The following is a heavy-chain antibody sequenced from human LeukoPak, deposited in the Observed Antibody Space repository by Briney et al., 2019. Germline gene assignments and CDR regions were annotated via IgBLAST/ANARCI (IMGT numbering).Heavy chain of an antibody. CDR1: GNTFTAYY. D-gene: IGHD2-2*02. Sequence: ASVKVSCKAPGNTFTAYYMHWVRQAPGQGLEWVGWINPNSGDTNYAQKFQGRVTMTRDTSISTAYMELSRLRSDDTAVYYCARERGYCSSSTCYTSDAFDLWGQGTVVTVSS. V-gene: IGHV1-2*02. J-gene: IGHJ3*01. CDR3: ARERGYCSSSTCYTSDAFDL. CDR2: INPNSGDT.